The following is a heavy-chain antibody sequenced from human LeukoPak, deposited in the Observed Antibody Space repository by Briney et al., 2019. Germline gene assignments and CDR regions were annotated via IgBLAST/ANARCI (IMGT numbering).Heavy chain of an antibody. D-gene: IGHD3-10*01. CDR3: ARDSSYGSGRSYYYYMDV. Sequence: GGSLRLSCAASGFTFDDYGMSWVRQVPGKGLEWVSGINWNGGGTGNADSVKGRFTISRDNAKNSLYLQMNSLRGEDTALYYCARDSSYGSGRSYYYYMDVWGKGTTVTVSS. J-gene: IGHJ6*03. CDR2: INWNGGGT. V-gene: IGHV3-20*04. CDR1: GFTFDDYG.